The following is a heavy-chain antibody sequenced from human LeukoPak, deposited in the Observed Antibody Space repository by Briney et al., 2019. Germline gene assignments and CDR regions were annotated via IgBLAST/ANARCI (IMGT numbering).Heavy chain of an antibody. D-gene: IGHD3-10*01. Sequence: PGGSLRLSCAASGFTFSSYEMSWVRQAPGKGLEWVSYISGSGDVIHYADSVKGRFIISRDNAENSLFLQMNSLRAEDTAVYYCARPLGYSGSGSYYAYWGQGTLVTVSS. CDR3: ARPLGYSGSGSYYAY. V-gene: IGHV3-48*03. CDR2: ISGSGDVI. J-gene: IGHJ4*02. CDR1: GFTFSSYE.